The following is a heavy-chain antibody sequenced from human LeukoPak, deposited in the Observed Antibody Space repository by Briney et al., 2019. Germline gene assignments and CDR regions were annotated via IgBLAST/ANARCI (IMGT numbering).Heavy chain of an antibody. Sequence: SVKVSCKASGGTFSSYTISWVRQAPGQGLEWMVRIIPILSMANYAQKFQGRVTITADTSTSTAYMELSSLRSEDRAVYYCARGGEYSGSYDAFDIWGQGTMGTVSS. CDR2: IIPILSMA. J-gene: IGHJ3*02. V-gene: IGHV1-69*02. CDR1: GGTFSSYT. CDR3: ARGGEYSGSYDAFDI. D-gene: IGHD1-26*01.